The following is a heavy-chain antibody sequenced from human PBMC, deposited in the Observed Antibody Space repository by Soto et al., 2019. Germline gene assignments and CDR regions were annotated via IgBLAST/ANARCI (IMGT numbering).Heavy chain of an antibody. Sequence: GGSLRLSCAASGFTFDDYAMHWVRQAPGKGLEWVSGISWNSGSIGYADSVKGRFTISRDNAKNSLYLQMNSLRAEDTALYYCAKDAYSGYDYAMIDYWGQGTLVTVSS. J-gene: IGHJ4*02. CDR2: ISWNSGSI. V-gene: IGHV3-9*01. CDR1: GFTFDDYA. D-gene: IGHD5-12*01. CDR3: AKDAYSGYDYAMIDY.